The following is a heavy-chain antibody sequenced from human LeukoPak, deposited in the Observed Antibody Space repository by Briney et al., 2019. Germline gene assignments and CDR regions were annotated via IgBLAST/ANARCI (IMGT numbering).Heavy chain of an antibody. CDR2: ICSSGGST. V-gene: IGHV3-23*01. Sequence: GGSLRLSCAASGFSFSGYAMSWVRQAPGKGLEWVSIICSSGGSTNYTESVKGRFTISRDNSKNTLYLQMNSLRVEDTAMYYCAKSAYDRSGYYRWGQGTLVTVSS. CDR3: AKSAYDRSGYYR. D-gene: IGHD3-22*01. CDR1: GFSFSGYA. J-gene: IGHJ4*02.